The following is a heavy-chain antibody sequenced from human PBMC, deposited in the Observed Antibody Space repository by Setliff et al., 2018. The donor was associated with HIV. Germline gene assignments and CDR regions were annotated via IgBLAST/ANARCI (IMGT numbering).Heavy chain of an antibody. V-gene: IGHV5-10-1*01. J-gene: IGHJ6*02. CDR2: IDPTDSYT. CDR3: ARQSYYYYNMDV. CDR1: GYSFASYW. D-gene: IGHD2-21*01. Sequence: GESLKISCKGSGYSFASYWISWVRQMPGKGLEWMGRIDPTDSYTNDSPPYQGHVTIPVDKSISTVYLQWSSLKASDTAIYYCARQSYYYYNMDVWGQGTTVTV.